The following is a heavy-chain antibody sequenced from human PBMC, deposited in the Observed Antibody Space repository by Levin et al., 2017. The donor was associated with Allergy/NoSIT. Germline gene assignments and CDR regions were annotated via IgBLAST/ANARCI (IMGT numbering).Heavy chain of an antibody. CDR2: IWWNGDNK. Sequence: QAGGSLRLSCAASGFTFGDYGMHWVRQAPGKGLQWVAVIWWNGDNKFYGDSVKGRFTISRDNSKNTVSLQMNSLRGEDTAVYYCARGNRNWYDVEDGPNFDYWGRGTLVTVST. J-gene: IGHJ4*02. D-gene: IGHD1-1*01. CDR1: GFTFGDYG. CDR3: ARGNRNWYDVEDGPNFDY. V-gene: IGHV3-33*01.